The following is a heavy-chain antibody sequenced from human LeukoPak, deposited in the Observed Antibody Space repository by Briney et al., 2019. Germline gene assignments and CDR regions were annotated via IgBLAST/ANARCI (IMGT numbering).Heavy chain of an antibody. J-gene: IGHJ3*02. D-gene: IGHD6-6*01. CDR3: ARDVAARRGGGDDAFDI. CDR2: IYYSGST. CDR1: GGSFSGYY. Sequence: SETLSLTCAVYGGSFSGYYWGWIRQPPGKGLEWIGSIYYSGSTYYNPSLKSRVTISVDTSKNQFSLKLSSVTAADTAVYYCARDVAARRGGGDDAFDIWGQGTMVTVSS. V-gene: IGHV4-34*01.